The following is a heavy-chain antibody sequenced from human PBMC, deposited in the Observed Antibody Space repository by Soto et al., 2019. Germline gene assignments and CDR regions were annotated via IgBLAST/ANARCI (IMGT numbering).Heavy chain of an antibody. J-gene: IGHJ4*02. CDR3: ARESLDDILTGYYIDY. D-gene: IGHD3-9*01. Sequence: EVQLVESGGGLVKPGGSLRLSCAASGFTFSSYSMNWVRQAPGKGLEWVSSISSSSSYIYYADSVKGRFTISRDNAKNSLYLQMNSLRAEDTAVYYCARESLDDILTGYYIDYWGQGTLVTVSS. V-gene: IGHV3-21*01. CDR2: ISSSSSYI. CDR1: GFTFSSYS.